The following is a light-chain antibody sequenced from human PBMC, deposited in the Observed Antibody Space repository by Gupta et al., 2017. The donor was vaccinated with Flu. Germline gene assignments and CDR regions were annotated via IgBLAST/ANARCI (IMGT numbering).Light chain of an antibody. J-gene: IGKJ1*01. CDR2: KVS. CDR3: QQYNSNWWT. CDR1: QNLNNW. V-gene: IGKV1-5*03. Sequence: DIQQTQSPFTLSACVGDRVTIACRASQNLNNWLAWYQQKPGKAHKLLIYKVSGLESGVPSRFSGSGSGTEYTLTSTSLQPDDFATYYCQQYNSNWWTFGQGTRVEMK.